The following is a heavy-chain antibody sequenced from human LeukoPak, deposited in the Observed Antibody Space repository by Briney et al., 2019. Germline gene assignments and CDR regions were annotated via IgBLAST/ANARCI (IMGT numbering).Heavy chain of an antibody. CDR1: GGSFSGYY. J-gene: IGHJ4*02. V-gene: IGHV4-34*01. Sequence: PSETLSLTCAVYGGSFSGYYWSWIRQPPGKGLEWIGEINHSGSTNYNPSLKSRVTISVDTSKNQFSLKLSSVTAADTAVYYCASLGIAPPLDYWGQGTLVTVSS. D-gene: IGHD6-13*01. CDR3: ASLGIAPPLDY. CDR2: INHSGST.